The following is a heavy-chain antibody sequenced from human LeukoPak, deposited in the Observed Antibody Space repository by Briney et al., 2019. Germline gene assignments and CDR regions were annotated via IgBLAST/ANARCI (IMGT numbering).Heavy chain of an antibody. J-gene: IGHJ4*02. V-gene: IGHV3-74*01. Sequence: GGSLRLSCAASGFTVSSNYMSWVRQAPGKGLVWVSRINSDGSSTSYADSVKGRFTISRDNAKNTLYLQMNSLRAEDTAVYYCARRVVVPAAPYYFDYWGQGTLVTVSS. CDR3: ARRVVVPAAPYYFDY. D-gene: IGHD2-2*01. CDR2: INSDGSST. CDR1: GFTVSSNY.